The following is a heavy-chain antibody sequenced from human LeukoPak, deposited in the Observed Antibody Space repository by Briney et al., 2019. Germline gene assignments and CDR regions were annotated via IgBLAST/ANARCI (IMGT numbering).Heavy chain of an antibody. J-gene: IGHJ5*02. CDR1: GFTFSSYG. CDR3: ARTSYDSSGYYKYNWFDP. V-gene: IGHV3-30*03. CDR2: ISYDGSNK. D-gene: IGHD3-22*01. Sequence: GGSLRLSWAASGFTFSSYGMHWVRQAPGKGLGWVAVISYDGSNKYYADSVKGRFTISRDNSKNTLYLQMNSLRAEDTAVYYCARTSYDSSGYYKYNWFDPWGQGTLVTVSS.